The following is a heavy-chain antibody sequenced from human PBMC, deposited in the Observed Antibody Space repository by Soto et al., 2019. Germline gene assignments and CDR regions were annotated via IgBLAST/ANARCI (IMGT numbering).Heavy chain of an antibody. CDR3: ARGSAPSFYILTGYPDH. D-gene: IGHD3-9*01. Sequence: TSETLSLTCTVSGGSISSSSYYWGWIRQPPGKGLEWIGSIYYSGSTYYNPSLKSRVTISVDTSKNQFSLKLSSVTAADTAVYYCARGSAPSFYILTGYPDHWGQGTLVTVSS. J-gene: IGHJ4*02. V-gene: IGHV4-39*01. CDR1: GGSISSSSYY. CDR2: IYYSGST.